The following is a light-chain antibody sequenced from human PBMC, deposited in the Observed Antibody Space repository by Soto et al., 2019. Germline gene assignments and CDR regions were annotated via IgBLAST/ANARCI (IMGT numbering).Light chain of an antibody. J-gene: IGKJ1*01. CDR1: QSTSSW. V-gene: IGKV1-5*03. CDR2: KAS. Sequence: DIQMTQSPSTLSASVGDIFTITFLASQSTSSWLAWYQQKPGKAPKLLIYKASSLESWVPSRFSGSGSGTEFTLTISSLQPDDFATYYCQQYNSYTWKCGQGNKVDIK. CDR3: QQYNSYTWK.